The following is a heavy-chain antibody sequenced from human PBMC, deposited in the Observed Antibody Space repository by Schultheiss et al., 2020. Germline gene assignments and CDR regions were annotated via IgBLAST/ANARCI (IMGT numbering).Heavy chain of an antibody. J-gene: IGHJ4*02. D-gene: IGHD6-13*01. CDR3: AKTSSSRGYYYGY. Sequence: LSLTCTVSGGSISSSSYYWGWIRQPPGKGLEWVSYISSSSSTIYYADSVKGRFTISRDNAKNSLYLQMNSLRAEDTAVYYCAKTSSSRGYYYGYWGQGTLVTVSS. CDR1: GGSISSSSYY. V-gene: IGHV3-11*01. CDR2: ISSSSSTI.